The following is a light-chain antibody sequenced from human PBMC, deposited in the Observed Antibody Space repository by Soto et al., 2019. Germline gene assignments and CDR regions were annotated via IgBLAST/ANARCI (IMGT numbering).Light chain of an antibody. V-gene: IGLV2-23*02. J-gene: IGLJ1*01. CDR3: CSYTCSSTFYV. Sequence: QSVLTQPASVSGSPGQSITISCTRTSSDVGSYNLVSWYQQHPGKAPKLMIYEVSKRPSGVSNRFSGSKSGNTASRTISGLQAEDEADYYCCSYTCSSTFYVFETGTKVTVL. CDR2: EVS. CDR1: SSDVGSYNL.